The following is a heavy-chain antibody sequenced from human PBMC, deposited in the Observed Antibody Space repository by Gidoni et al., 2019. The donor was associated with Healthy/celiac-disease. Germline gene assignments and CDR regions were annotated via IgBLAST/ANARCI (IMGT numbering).Heavy chain of an antibody. D-gene: IGHD1-7*01. CDR1: GFTFSSYW. CDR2: IKQDGSEK. CDR3: AREITGTTIAVNYWYFDL. Sequence: EVQLVESGGGLVQPGGSLRLSCAASGFTFSSYWMSWVRQAPGKGLEWVANIKQDGSEKYYVDSVKGRFTISRDNAKNSLYLQMNSLRAEDTAVYYCAREITGTTIAVNYWYFDLWGRGTLVTVSS. V-gene: IGHV3-7*01. J-gene: IGHJ2*01.